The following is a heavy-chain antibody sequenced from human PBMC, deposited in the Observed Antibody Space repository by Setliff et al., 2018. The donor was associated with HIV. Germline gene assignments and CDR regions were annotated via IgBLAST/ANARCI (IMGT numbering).Heavy chain of an antibody. D-gene: IGHD2-15*01. CDR3: ARDPDGCSGGSCPRYYYYGMDV. V-gene: IGHV3-21*01. CDR1: GFTFSTYS. CDR2: ITSSSSYI. Sequence: GGSLRLSCAASGFTFSTYSMIWVRQARGKGLEWVASITSSSSYINYADSVKGRFTISRDNAKNSLYLQMNSLRAEDTAVYYCARDPDGCSGGSCPRYYYYGMDVWGQGTTVTVSS. J-gene: IGHJ6*02.